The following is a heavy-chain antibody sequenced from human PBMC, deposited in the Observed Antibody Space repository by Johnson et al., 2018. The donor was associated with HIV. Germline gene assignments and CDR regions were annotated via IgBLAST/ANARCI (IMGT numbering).Heavy chain of an antibody. CDR1: GFTFDDYD. D-gene: IGHD1-26*01. CDR2: INWNGDNT. V-gene: IGHV3-20*04. Sequence: VQLVESGGGVARPGGSLRLSCAASGFTFDDYDMNWVRQAPGKGLEWVSGINWNGDNTGYGDSVKGRFTIFRDNAKNSLYLQMNRLRAEDTALYYCARGGMRGELGAFDRWGQGTMVTVSS. CDR3: ARGGMRGELGAFDR. J-gene: IGHJ3*02.